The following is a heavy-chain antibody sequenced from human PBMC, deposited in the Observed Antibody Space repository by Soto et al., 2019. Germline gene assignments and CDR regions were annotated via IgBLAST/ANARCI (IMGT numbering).Heavy chain of an antibody. CDR2: ISAYNGNT. D-gene: IGHD6-19*01. CDR1: GYTFTSYG. V-gene: IGHV1-18*01. J-gene: IGHJ4*02. CDR3: ARDGSSGWYATTEFGY. Sequence: ASVKVSCKASGYTFTSYGISWVRQAPGQGLEWMGWISAYNGNTNYAQKLQGRVTMTTDTSTSTAYMELRSLRSDDTAVYYCARDGSSGWYATTEFGYWGQGTLVTVSS.